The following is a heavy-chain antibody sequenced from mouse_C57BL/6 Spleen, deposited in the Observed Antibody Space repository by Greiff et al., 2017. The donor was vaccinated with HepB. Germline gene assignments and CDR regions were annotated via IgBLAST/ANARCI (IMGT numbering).Heavy chain of an antibody. V-gene: IGHV1-50*01. CDR2: IDPSDSYT. CDR3: ERKDRVNWDPFDY. J-gene: IGHJ2*01. Sequence: QVQLQQPGAELVKPGASVKLSCKASGYTFTSYWMQWVKQRPGQGLEWIGEIDPSDSYTNYNQKFKGKATLTVDTSSSTAYMQVSSLTSEDSAVYYCERKDRVNWDPFDYWGQGTTLTVSS. CDR1: GYTFTSYW. D-gene: IGHD4-1*01.